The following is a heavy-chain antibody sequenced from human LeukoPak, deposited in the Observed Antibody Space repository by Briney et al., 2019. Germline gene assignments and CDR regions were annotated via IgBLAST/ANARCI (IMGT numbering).Heavy chain of an antibody. Sequence: SETLSLTCAVYGGSSSGYYWSWIRQPPGKGLEWIGEINHSGSTNYNPSLKSRVTISVDTSKNQFSLKLSSVTAADTAVYYCAGGYCSSTSCHRYFDYWGQGTLVTVSS. J-gene: IGHJ4*02. CDR3: AGGYCSSTSCHRYFDY. CDR2: INHSGST. CDR1: GGSSSGYY. V-gene: IGHV4-34*01. D-gene: IGHD2-2*01.